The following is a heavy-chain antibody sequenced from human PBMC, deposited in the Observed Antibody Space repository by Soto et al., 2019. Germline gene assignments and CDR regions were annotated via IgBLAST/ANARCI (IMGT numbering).Heavy chain of an antibody. D-gene: IGHD2-15*01. CDR1: GGTFSSDS. V-gene: IGHV1-69*12. Sequence: QVQLVQSGADVKKPGSSVKVSYKASGGTFSSDSFSWVRQAPGQGLEWMGGIIPMFDTPIYAQKFQDRVTITADESTSTAYMQLSSLRSGDTAVYYCARSGGLDRDFNYWGQGSLVTVSS. CDR3: ARSGGLDRDFNY. J-gene: IGHJ4*02. CDR2: IIPMFDTP.